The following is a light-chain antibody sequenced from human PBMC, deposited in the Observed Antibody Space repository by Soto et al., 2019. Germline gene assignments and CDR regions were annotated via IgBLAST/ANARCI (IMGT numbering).Light chain of an antibody. Sequence: DIQMTQSPSPLSASIGDRVTITCRASQSIDNFLAWYQQKPGKAPQLLIYDGSRVNTGVPSRFSASGSGTDFNLTISSLQADDYATYVCQHYNCFPYTLGPGTKLLIK. CDR2: DGS. J-gene: IGKJ2*01. V-gene: IGKV1-5*01. CDR1: QSIDNF. CDR3: QHYNCFPYT.